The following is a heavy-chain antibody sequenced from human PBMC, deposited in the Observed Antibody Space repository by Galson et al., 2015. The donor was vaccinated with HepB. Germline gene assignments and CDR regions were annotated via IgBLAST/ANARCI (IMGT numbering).Heavy chain of an antibody. CDR3: ARGQHIVVVTAIHWFDP. CDR1: GYTFTGYY. CDR2: INPNSGGT. J-gene: IGHJ5*02. Sequence: SVKVSCKASGYTFTGYYMHWVRQAPGQGLEWMGWINPNSGGTNYAQKFQGWVTMTRDTSISTAYMELSRLRSDDTAVYYCARGQHIVVVTAIHWFDPWGQGTLVTVSS. V-gene: IGHV1-2*04. D-gene: IGHD2-21*02.